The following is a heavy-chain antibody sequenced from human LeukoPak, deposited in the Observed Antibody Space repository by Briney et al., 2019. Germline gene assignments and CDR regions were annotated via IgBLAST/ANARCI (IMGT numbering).Heavy chain of an antibody. D-gene: IGHD6-19*01. V-gene: IGHV3-23*01. Sequence: GGSLRLFCAASGFTFSSYAMRWVRQAPGKGLEWVSAISGSGGSTYYADSVKGRFTIFRDNSKNTLYLQMNSLRAEDTAVYYCAKDQASGWPHDAFDIWGQGTMVTVSS. CDR2: ISGSGGST. J-gene: IGHJ3*02. CDR1: GFTFSSYA. CDR3: AKDQASGWPHDAFDI.